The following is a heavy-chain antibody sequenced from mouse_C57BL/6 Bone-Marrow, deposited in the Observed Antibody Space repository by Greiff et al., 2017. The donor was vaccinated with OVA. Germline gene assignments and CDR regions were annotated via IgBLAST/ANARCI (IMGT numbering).Heavy chain of an antibody. CDR1: GFNIKNTY. Sequence: EVQLQQSVAEWGRRGDEVKWYCTAAGFNIKNTYMHWVKQRPEQGLEWIGRIDPANGNTKYAPKFQGKATITADTSSNTAYLQLSSLTSEDTAIYYCARGITTVVASMDYWGQGTSVTVSS. V-gene: IGHV14-3*01. CDR3: ARGITTVVASMDY. D-gene: IGHD1-1*01. CDR2: IDPANGNT. J-gene: IGHJ4*01.